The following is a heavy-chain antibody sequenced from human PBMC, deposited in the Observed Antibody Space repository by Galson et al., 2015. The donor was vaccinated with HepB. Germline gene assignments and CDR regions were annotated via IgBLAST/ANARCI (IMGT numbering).Heavy chain of an antibody. J-gene: IGHJ5*02. Sequence: SVKVSCKASGGTFSSYAISWVRQAPGQGLEWMGGIIPIFGTANYAQKFQGRVTITADESTSTAYMELSSLRSEDTAVYYCAGTSGSRVTLFDPWGQGTLVTVSS. CDR2: IIPIFGTA. D-gene: IGHD2-8*01. V-gene: IGHV1-69*13. CDR1: GGTFSSYA. CDR3: AGTSGSRVTLFDP.